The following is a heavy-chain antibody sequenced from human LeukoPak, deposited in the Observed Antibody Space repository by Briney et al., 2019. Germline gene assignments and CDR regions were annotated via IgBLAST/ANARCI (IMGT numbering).Heavy chain of an antibody. CDR2: ISDSGGST. D-gene: IGHD5-24*01. CDR1: GFTLSSSA. V-gene: IGHV3-23*01. Sequence: PGGSLRLSCAASGFTLSSSAMSWVRQAPGKGLEWVSAISDSGGSTYYADSVKGRFTISRDNSKNTLYLQMNSLRAEDTAVYYCARGDGYNFFDYWGQGTLVTVSS. J-gene: IGHJ4*02. CDR3: ARGDGYNFFDY.